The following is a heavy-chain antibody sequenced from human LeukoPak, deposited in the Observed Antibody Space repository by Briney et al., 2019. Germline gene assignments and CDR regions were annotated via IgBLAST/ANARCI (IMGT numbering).Heavy chain of an antibody. J-gene: IGHJ5*02. CDR2: IIPIFGTA. CDR3: ARDQRFRSYYYDSSGYPTPPGWFDP. Sequence: ASVKVSCKASGGTFSSYAISRVRQAPGQGLEWMGRIIPIFGTANYAQKFQGRVTITTDESTSTAYMELSSLRSEDTAVYYCARDQRFRSYYYDSSGYPTPPGWFDPWGQGTLVTVSS. V-gene: IGHV1-69*05. CDR1: GGTFSSYA. D-gene: IGHD3-22*01.